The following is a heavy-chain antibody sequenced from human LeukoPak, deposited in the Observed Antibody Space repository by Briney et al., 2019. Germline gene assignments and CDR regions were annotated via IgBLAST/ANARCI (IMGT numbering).Heavy chain of an antibody. D-gene: IGHD2-2*01. CDR3: AKGYCRGNSCYDDRGAFDY. CDR1: GGSFSDYY. V-gene: IGHV4-34*01. CDR2: IYHSGST. J-gene: IGHJ4*02. Sequence: SETLSLTCAVYGGSFSDYYWGWIRLPPGKGLQWIGSIYHSGSTYYNPSLKSRVTISVDTSKNQFSLKLSSVTAADTAVYYCAKGYCRGNSCYDDRGAFDYWGQGTLVTVSS.